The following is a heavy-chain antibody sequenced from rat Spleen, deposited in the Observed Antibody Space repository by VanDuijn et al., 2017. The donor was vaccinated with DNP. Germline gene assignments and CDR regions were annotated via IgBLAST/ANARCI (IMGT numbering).Heavy chain of an antibody. D-gene: IGHD1-11*01. CDR2: LWSDGGT. Sequence: QVQLKESGPGLVQPSQTLSLTCTVSGFSLTSYGVSWVRQPPGKGLEWVGVLWSDGGTDYNSAIKSRLSISRDTSKNQVFLKMNSLQSEDTAMYFCARNPEYFDYWGQGVMVTVSS. J-gene: IGHJ2*01. CDR1: GFSLTSYG. V-gene: IGHV2-16*01. CDR3: ARNPEYFDY.